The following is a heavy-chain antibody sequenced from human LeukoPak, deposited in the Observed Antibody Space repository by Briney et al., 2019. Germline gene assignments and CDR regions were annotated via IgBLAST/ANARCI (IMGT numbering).Heavy chain of an antibody. D-gene: IGHD5-12*01. Sequence: SETLSLTCTVSGGSISSGGYYWSWIRQHPGKGLEWIGYIYYSGSTYYNPSLKSRVTISVDTSKNQFSLKLSSVTAADTTVYYCARDTSSRYSGYEIDYWGQGTLVTVSS. CDR2: IYYSGST. CDR3: ARDTSSRYSGYEIDY. J-gene: IGHJ4*02. CDR1: GGSISSGGYY. V-gene: IGHV4-31*03.